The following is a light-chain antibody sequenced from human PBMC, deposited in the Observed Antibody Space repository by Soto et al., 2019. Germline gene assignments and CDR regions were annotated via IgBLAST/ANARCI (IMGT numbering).Light chain of an antibody. V-gene: IGKV1-5*01. CDR2: DAS. Sequence: DIQMTQSPSTLSASLGDRVTITCRASQSISSWLAWYQQKPGKAPKPLIYDASSLESGVPSRFSGSGSGTEFTLTISSLQPDDFATYYCQQYNSYPFFGPGTKVDIK. CDR3: QQYNSYPF. J-gene: IGKJ3*01. CDR1: QSISSW.